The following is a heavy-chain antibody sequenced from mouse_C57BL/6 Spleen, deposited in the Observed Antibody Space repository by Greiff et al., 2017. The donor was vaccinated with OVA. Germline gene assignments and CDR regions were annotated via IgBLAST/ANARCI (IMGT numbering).Heavy chain of an antibody. Sequence: EVLLVESGGGLVKPGGSLKLSCAASGFTFSSYAMSWVRQTPEKRLEWVATISDGGSYTYYPDNVKGRFTISRDNAKNNLYLQMSHLKSEDTAMYYCARDTVVANGAMDDWGQGTSVTVSS. J-gene: IGHJ4*01. CDR3: ARDTVVANGAMDD. CDR2: ISDGGSYT. CDR1: GFTFSSYA. V-gene: IGHV5-4*01. D-gene: IGHD1-1*01.